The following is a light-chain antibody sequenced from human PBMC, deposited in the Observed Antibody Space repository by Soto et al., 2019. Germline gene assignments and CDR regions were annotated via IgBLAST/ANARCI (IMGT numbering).Light chain of an antibody. CDR3: SSYTSATTYV. CDR1: SSDVGAYNY. V-gene: IGLV2-14*01. J-gene: IGLJ1*01. CDR2: DVS. Sequence: SDLTRVAYGYGSPGQSIRISCTETSSDVGAYNYDSWYQQYPGEAPKVIIYDVSHRPAGVSNRFSGSKSGNTASLTISGLQTQDEADYYCSSYTSATTYVFGTGTKVTVL.